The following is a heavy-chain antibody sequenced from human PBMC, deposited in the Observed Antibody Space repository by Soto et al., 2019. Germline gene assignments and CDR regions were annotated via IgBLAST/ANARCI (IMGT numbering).Heavy chain of an antibody. CDR1: GGSISSSSYY. CDR2: IYYSGST. D-gene: IGHD3-10*01. V-gene: IGHV4-39*01. CDR3: ARGRDPTYYYGSGSYTDFDY. Sequence: PSETLSLTCTVSGGSISSSSYYWGWIRQPPGKGLEWIGSIYYSGSTYYNPSLKSRVTISVDTSKNQFSLKLSSVTAADTAVYYCARGRDPTYYYGSGSYTDFDYWGQGTLVTVSS. J-gene: IGHJ4*02.